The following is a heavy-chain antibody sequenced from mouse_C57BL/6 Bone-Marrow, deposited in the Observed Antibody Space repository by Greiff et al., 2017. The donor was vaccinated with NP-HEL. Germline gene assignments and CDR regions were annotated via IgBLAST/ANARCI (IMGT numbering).Heavy chain of an antibody. J-gene: IGHJ2*01. V-gene: IGHV1-39*01. CDR2: INPNYGTT. Sequence: VQLKQSGPELVKPGASVKISCKASGYSFTDYNMNWVQQSNGKSLEWIGVINPNYGTTSYNQKFKGKATLTVDQSSSTAYMQLNSLTSEVSAVYYPPRGRFITTVDYLDYWGEGTTLTVSS. CDR1: GYSFTDYN. D-gene: IGHD1-1*01. CDR3: PRGRFITTVDYLDY.